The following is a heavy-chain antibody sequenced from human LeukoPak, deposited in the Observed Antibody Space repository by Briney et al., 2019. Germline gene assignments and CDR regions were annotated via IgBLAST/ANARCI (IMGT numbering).Heavy chain of an antibody. CDR3: ARGVGGLGNMDV. CDR2: MNPNSGNT. D-gene: IGHD3-16*01. Sequence: ASVKVSCKASGYTFTSYDINWVRQATGQGLVWMGWMNPNSGNTGYAQKFQGRVTMTRNTSINTAYLELSSLRSDDTAVYFCARGVGGLGNMDVWGEGTTVIVSS. J-gene: IGHJ6*03. V-gene: IGHV1-8*01. CDR1: GYTFTSYD.